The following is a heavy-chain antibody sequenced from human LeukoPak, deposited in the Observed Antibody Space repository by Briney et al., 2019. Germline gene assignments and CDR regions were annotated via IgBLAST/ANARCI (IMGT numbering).Heavy chain of an antibody. CDR1: GFTFSTYA. CDR3: ARGLRKGRYFDY. J-gene: IGHJ4*02. Sequence: GGSLRLSCAASGFTFSTYAMTWVRQAPGKGLEWVSAITGGGGSTFYADSVKGRFTISRDNSKNTLYLQTNSLRAEDTAIYYCARGLRKGRYFDYWGQGTLVTVSS. CDR2: ITGGGGST. V-gene: IGHV3-23*01. D-gene: IGHD3-16*01.